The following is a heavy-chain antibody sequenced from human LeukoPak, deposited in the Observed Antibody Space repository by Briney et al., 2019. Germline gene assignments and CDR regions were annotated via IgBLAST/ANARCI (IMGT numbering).Heavy chain of an antibody. V-gene: IGHV4-59*01. J-gene: IGHJ4*02. D-gene: IGHD3-10*01. CDR3: AREVYYGSGRRFDY. CDR2: IYYSGST. Sequence: SETLSLTCTVSGGSISSYYWSWIRQPPGKGLERIGYIYYSGSTNYNPSLKSRVTISVDTSKNQFSLKLSSVTAADTAVYYCAREVYYGSGRRFDYWGQGTLVTVSS. CDR1: GGSISSYY.